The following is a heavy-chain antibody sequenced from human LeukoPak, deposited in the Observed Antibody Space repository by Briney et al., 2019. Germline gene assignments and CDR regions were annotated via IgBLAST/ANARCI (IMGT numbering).Heavy chain of an antibody. CDR3: ARDTRRMSYSSGWYVY. Sequence: GASVKVSCKASGYTFTSYGISWVRQAPGQGLEWMGWISAYNGNTNYAQKLQGRVTMTTDTSTSTAYMELRSLRSDDTAVYYCARDTRRMSYSSGWYVYWGQGTLVTVSS. D-gene: IGHD6-19*01. CDR1: GYTFTSYG. CDR2: ISAYNGNT. V-gene: IGHV1-18*01. J-gene: IGHJ4*02.